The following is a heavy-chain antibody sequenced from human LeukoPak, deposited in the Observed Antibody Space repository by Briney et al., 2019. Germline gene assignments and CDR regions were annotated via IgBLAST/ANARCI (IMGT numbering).Heavy chain of an antibody. CDR3: GKGPTIPPYYPSGSYYETKAQFDC. CDR1: GLIFDDYT. D-gene: IGHD3-10*01. J-gene: IGHJ4*02. CDR2: ISRNGATT. V-gene: IGHV3-43*01. Sequence: GGSLRLSCAASGLIFDDYTMHWVRQAPGKGLEWVSLISRNGATTKYAESVRGRFTVSRDNSKNSLYLQMNSLRTEDTALYYCGKGPTIPPYYPSGSYYETKAQFDCWGQGTLVTVSS.